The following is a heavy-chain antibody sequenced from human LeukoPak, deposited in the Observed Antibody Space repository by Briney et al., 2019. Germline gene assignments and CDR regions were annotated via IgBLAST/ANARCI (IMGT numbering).Heavy chain of an antibody. CDR2: MNPNSGNT. J-gene: IGHJ4*02. V-gene: IGHV1-8*01. Sequence: ASVKVSCKASGYTFTSYDINWVRQATGQGLEWMGWMNPNSGNTGYAQKFQGRVTMTRNTSISTAYMELSSLRSEDTAVYYCATALNYYDSSGYYYGLDYGGRGTLVPVSS. CDR3: ATALNYYDSSGYYYGLDY. CDR1: GYTFTSYD. D-gene: IGHD3-22*01.